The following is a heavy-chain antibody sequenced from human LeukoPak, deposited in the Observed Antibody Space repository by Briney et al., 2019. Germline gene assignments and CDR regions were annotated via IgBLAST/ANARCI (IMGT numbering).Heavy chain of an antibody. CDR2: IYYSGST. CDR3: ARPKRDDVGNSFYYYGMDV. D-gene: IGHD4-23*01. Sequence: SETLSLTCTVSGGSISPYYWNWIRQPPGKELEWIGYIYYSGSTNYNPSLKSRVTISIDTSKNQFSLKLSSVIAADTAVYYCARPKRDDVGNSFYYYGMDVWGQGTTVTVSS. V-gene: IGHV4-59*01. CDR1: GGSISPYY. J-gene: IGHJ6*02.